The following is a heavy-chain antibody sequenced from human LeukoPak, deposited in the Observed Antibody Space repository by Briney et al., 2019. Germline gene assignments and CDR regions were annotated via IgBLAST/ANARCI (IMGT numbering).Heavy chain of an antibody. CDR2: IHYSGST. J-gene: IGHJ4*02. Sequence: PSETLSLTCAVSGGSVSNDNCYWGWIRQSPGKGLEWVGSIHYSGSTYYNPSLNNRVTTSVDTSKNQFSLKLTSVTAADTAMYYCVRRLGYFDYWGQGALVTVSS. CDR1: GGSVSNDNCY. V-gene: IGHV4-39*01. CDR3: VRRLGYFDY. D-gene: IGHD3-16*01.